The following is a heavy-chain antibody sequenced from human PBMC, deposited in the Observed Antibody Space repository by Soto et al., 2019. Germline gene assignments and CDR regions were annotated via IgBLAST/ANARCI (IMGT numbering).Heavy chain of an antibody. D-gene: IGHD3-22*01. CDR2: ISYDGSNK. J-gene: IGHJ6*02. CDR3: ARGNKLNYDGSDYYGMDV. Sequence: PGGSLRLSCAASGFTFSSYAMHWVRQAPGKGLEWVAVISYDGSNKYYADSVKGRFTISRDNSKNTLYLQMNSLRAEDTAVYYCARGNKLNYDGSDYYGMDVWGQGTTVTVSS. V-gene: IGHV3-30-3*01. CDR1: GFTFSSYA.